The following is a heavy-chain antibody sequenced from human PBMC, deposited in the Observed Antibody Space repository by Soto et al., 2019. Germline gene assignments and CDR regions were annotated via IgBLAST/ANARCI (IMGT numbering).Heavy chain of an antibody. V-gene: IGHV5-51*01. CDR3: ARLPNYYYYGMDV. Sequence: PVESLKSSCSGSGYSFTSYWIGWVRQMPGKGLEWMGIIYPGDSDTRYSPSFQGQVTISADKSISTAYLQWSSLKASDTAMYYCARLPNYYYYGMDVWGQGTTVTVSS. CDR1: GYSFTSYW. CDR2: IYPGDSDT. J-gene: IGHJ6*02.